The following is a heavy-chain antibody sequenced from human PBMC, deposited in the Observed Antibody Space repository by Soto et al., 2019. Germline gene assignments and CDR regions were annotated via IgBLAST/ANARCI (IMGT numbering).Heavy chain of an antibody. CDR3: ARWFATVVRAKFWYFDL. CDR2: VYYSGST. CDR1: GGSLSSTSYY. D-gene: IGHD3-10*01. V-gene: IGHV4-39*01. Sequence: QLQLQESGPGLVKSSETLSLTCTVSGGSLSSTSYYWGWIRQSAGKGLDWIGSVYYSGSTYYNPAVTTPLTSSADTPKTQVSLILTPVPAAAPPAYSCARWFATVVRAKFWYFDLWGRGTLVAVSS. J-gene: IGHJ2*01.